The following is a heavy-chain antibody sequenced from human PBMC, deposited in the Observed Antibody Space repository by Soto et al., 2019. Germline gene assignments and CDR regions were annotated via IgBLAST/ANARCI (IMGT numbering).Heavy chain of an antibody. V-gene: IGHV3-30*18. CDR2: ISYDGSNQ. Sequence: GGSLRLSSAASGFTFNIYGMHWVRQAPDKGLEWVALISYDGSNQYYADSVKGRFTISRDNSKNTLFLQMNSLRAEHTAVYYCAKDQASGQGSFDSWGQGALVTVSS. CDR1: GFTFNIYG. CDR3: AKDQASGQGSFDS. J-gene: IGHJ4*02.